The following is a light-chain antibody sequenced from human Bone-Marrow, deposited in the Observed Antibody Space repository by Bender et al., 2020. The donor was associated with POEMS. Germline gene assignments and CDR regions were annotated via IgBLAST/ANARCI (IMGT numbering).Light chain of an antibody. CDR3: QSYDNSLGGWV. CDR2: GYN. V-gene: IGLV1-40*01. Sequence: QSVLTQPPSVSGAPGQRVTISCTGSSSNTGSGYDINWYQHLPGTAPNLLIYGYNNRPSGVPGRFSGSKSGTSASLAITGLQAEDEGDYYCQSYDNSLGGWVFGGGTKLTVL. J-gene: IGLJ3*02. CDR1: SSNTGSGYD.